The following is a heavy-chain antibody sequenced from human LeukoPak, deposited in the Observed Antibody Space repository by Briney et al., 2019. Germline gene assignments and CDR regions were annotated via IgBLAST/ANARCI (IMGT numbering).Heavy chain of an antibody. CDR1: GFTFSSFA. CDR2: ISASGSPT. D-gene: IGHD5-18*01. CDR3: TSDTVDTAVGIDY. Sequence: GGSLRLSCAASGFTFSSFAMTWVRQAPGKRLEWVSLISASGSPTYYADSVKGRFTISRDNGKNTLYLQMNSLRAEDTAIYHCTSDTVDTAVGIDYWGQGTVVTVSS. J-gene: IGHJ4*02. V-gene: IGHV3-23*01.